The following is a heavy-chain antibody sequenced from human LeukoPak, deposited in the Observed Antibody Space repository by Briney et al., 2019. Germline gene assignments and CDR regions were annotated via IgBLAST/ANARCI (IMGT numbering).Heavy chain of an antibody. CDR3: ARARIAASRYSQH. V-gene: IGHV4-4*07. Sequence: PSETLSLTCTVSGGSISIYYWSWIRQPAGKGLEWIGRIYTSWSTNYNPSLKSRVTISVDKSKNQFSLKLSSVTAAATVVYYCARARIAASRYSQHWGQGTLVTVSS. CDR1: GGSISIYY. D-gene: IGHD6-13*01. J-gene: IGHJ1*01. CDR2: IYTSWST.